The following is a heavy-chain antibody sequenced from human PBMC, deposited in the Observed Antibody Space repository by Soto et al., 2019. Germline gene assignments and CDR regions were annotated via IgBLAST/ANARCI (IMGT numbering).Heavy chain of an antibody. CDR3: ASSSSPDYYYYYMDV. CDR1: SGSISSSNW. D-gene: IGHD2-2*01. V-gene: IGHV4-4*02. J-gene: IGHJ6*03. CDR2: IYHSGST. Sequence: QVQLQESGPGLVKPSGTLSLTCAVSSGSISSSNWWSWVRQPPGKGLEWIGEIYHSGSTNYNPSLNSRVTISVDKSKNQFSLKLSSVTAADTAVYYCASSSSPDYYYYYMDVWGKGTTVTVSS.